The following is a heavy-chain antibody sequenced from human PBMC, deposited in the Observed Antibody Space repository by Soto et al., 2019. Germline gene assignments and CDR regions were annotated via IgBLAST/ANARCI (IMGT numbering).Heavy chain of an antibody. D-gene: IGHD4-17*01. CDR1: GGAISSSSYF. CDR3: ARGGGYYGVLFDY. Sequence: QLQLQESGPGLLRPSETLSLTCNVSGGAISSSSYFWGWVRQPPGKTLEWIGHILYSWTTHYNESLKSRVTISVDTSKNQFSLRLHSVTPADTAVYYCARGGGYYGVLFDYWGQGTLVPVSS. J-gene: IGHJ4*02. V-gene: IGHV4-39*01. CDR2: ILYSWTT.